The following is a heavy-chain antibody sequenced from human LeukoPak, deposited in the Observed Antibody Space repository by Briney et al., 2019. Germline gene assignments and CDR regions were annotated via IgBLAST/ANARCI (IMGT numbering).Heavy chain of an antibody. Sequence: GGSLRLSCAASGFTVSSNYMSWVRQAPGKGLEWVSVIYSGGSTYYADSVKGRFTISRDNSKNTLYLQMNSLRAEDTAVYYCAKGDYGGNGGYFDYWGQGTLVTVSS. CDR3: AKGDYGGNGGYFDY. CDR2: IYSGGST. CDR1: GFTVSSNY. V-gene: IGHV3-66*01. D-gene: IGHD4-23*01. J-gene: IGHJ4*02.